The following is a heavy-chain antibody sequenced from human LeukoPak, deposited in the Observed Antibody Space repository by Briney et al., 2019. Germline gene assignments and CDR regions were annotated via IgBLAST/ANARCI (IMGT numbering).Heavy chain of an antibody. Sequence: ASVKVSCKASEYTFSNYAVLWVRQAPGQGLEWMGWINTNTGNPTYAQGFTGRHVFSSDTSVSTAYLQITSLQAEDTAVYYCARDLSGYYDSSGYYADYWGQGTLVTVSS. D-gene: IGHD3-22*01. J-gene: IGHJ4*02. CDR1: EYTFSNYA. CDR2: INTNTGNP. V-gene: IGHV7-4-1*02. CDR3: ARDLSGYYDSSGYYADY.